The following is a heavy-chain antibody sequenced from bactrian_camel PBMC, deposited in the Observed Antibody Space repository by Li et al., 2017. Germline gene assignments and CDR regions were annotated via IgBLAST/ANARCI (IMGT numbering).Heavy chain of an antibody. CDR3: AVVRACPYGGSWYRVDYWGQGGPRENVNGDYL. J-gene: IGHJ4*01. CDR1: GDTSSSVC. Sequence: HVQLVESGGGSVQAGGSLRLSCTASGDTSSSVCMGWFRQAPGKQREGIAHIYADGRSPYYATSVKGRFTISQESAKNTIYLQMNSLKPEDTAMYHCAVVRACPYGGSWYRVDYWGQGGPRENVNGDYLRGQGTQVTVS. CDR2: IYADGRSP. D-gene: IGHD4*01. V-gene: IGHV3S54*01.